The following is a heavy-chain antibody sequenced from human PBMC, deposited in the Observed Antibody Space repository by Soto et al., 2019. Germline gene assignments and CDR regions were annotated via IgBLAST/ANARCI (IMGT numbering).Heavy chain of an antibody. CDR2: IYYSGST. J-gene: IGHJ4*02. V-gene: IGHV4-39*01. D-gene: IGHD6-6*01. Sequence: SETLSLTCTVSGCSISSSSYYWGWIRQPPGKGLEWIGSIYYSGSTYYNPSLKSRVTISVDTSKNQFSLKLSSVTAADTAVYYCASGVEYSSSQVDYWGQGTLVTVSS. CDR1: GCSISSSSYY. CDR3: ASGVEYSSSQVDY.